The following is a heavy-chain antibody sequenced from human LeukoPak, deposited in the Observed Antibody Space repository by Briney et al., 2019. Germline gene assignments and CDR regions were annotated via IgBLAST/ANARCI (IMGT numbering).Heavy chain of an antibody. CDR1: GFTFSSYS. V-gene: IGHV3-48*04. CDR2: ISSSGGTT. Sequence: GGSLRLSCAASGFTFSSYSMNWVRQAPGKGLEWVSYISSSGGTTYYADSVKGRFTISRDNAKNSLYLQMNSLRAEDTAVYYCARLGTGNYYLDYWGQGTLVTVSS. J-gene: IGHJ4*02. D-gene: IGHD3-10*01. CDR3: ARLGTGNYYLDY.